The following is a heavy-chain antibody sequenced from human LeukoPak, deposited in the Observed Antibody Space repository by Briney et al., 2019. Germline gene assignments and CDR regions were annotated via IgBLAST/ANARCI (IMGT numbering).Heavy chain of an antibody. CDR1: GYSFTDYY. D-gene: IGHD3-3*01. V-gene: IGHV1-2*02. Sequence: ASVKVSCKTSGYSFTDYYIHWVRQAPGQGLEWMGWINTKSGRTRSARKVQGRVTMTRDPSITTVYMDMAWLTSDDTAIYFCARADFIDAGPYLIGPWGQGTLVTVSS. CDR2: INTKSGRT. CDR3: ARADFIDAGPYLIGP. J-gene: IGHJ5*02.